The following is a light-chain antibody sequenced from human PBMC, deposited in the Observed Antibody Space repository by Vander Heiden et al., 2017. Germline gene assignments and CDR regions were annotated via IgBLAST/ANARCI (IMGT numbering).Light chain of an antibody. V-gene: IGLV4-69*01. J-gene: IGLJ2*01. CDR1: SGHSSYA. CDR3: QTWGTGMV. Sequence: QLVLTQSPSASASLGASVKLTCTLSSGHSSYAIAWHQQQPEKGPRYLRKLNSDGSHSKGDGIPDRFSGSSSGAERYLTISSLQSEDEADYYCQTWGTGMVFGGGTKLTVL. CDR2: LNSDGSH.